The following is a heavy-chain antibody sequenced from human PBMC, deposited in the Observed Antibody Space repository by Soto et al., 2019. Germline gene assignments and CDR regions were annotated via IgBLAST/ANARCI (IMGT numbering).Heavy chain of an antibody. CDR2: ISSSSSTI. Sequence: EVQLVESGGGLVQPGGSLRLSCAASGFTFSSYSMNWVRQAPGKGLEWVSYISSSSSTIYYADSVKGRFTISRDNAKNSLYLQMNSLRDEDTAVYYCERERAVAARPGGWFDPWGQGTLVTVSS. CDR3: ERERAVAARPGGWFDP. CDR1: GFTFSSYS. J-gene: IGHJ5*02. D-gene: IGHD6-6*01. V-gene: IGHV3-48*02.